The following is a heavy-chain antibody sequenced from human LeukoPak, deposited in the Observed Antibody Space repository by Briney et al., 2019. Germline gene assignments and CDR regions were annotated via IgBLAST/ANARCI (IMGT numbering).Heavy chain of an antibody. Sequence: GGSLKISCKGSGYSFTSYWIGWVRQMPGKGLEWMGIIYPGDSDTRYSPSFQGQVTISADKSISTAYLQWSSLKASDTAMYYCASHIPDSSSWWGRLDYWGQGTLVTVSS. CDR1: GYSFTSYW. V-gene: IGHV5-51*01. CDR3: ASHIPDSSSWWGRLDY. J-gene: IGHJ4*02. D-gene: IGHD6-13*01. CDR2: IYPGDSDT.